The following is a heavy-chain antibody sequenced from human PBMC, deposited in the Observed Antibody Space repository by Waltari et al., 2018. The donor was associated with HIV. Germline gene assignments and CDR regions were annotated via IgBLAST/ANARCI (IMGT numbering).Heavy chain of an antibody. CDR3: ASLHRPSIVEMATIYGY. Sequence: QLQLQESGPGLVKPSETLSLTCTVSGGSISSSSYYWGWIRQPPGKGLEWIGSIYYSGSTYYNPSLKSRVTISVDTSKNQFSLKLSSVTAADTAVYYCASLHRPSIVEMATIYGYWGQGTLVTVSS. D-gene: IGHD5-12*01. CDR1: GGSISSSSYY. V-gene: IGHV4-39*07. CDR2: IYYSGST. J-gene: IGHJ4*02.